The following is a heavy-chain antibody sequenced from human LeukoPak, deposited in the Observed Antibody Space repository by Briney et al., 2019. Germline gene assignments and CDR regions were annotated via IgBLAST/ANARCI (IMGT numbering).Heavy chain of an antibody. Sequence: PGGSLRLSCAASGFTFSSCAMSWVRQAPGKGLEWVSAISGSGRITSNADSVKGRFTISRDNSQNTLYLQMNSLRVEDTAIYRCAKDIVGSGTYRDALDIWGQGTMVTVSS. V-gene: IGHV3-23*01. CDR1: GFTFSSCA. CDR3: AKDIVGSGTYRDALDI. D-gene: IGHD3-10*01. CDR2: ISGSGRIT. J-gene: IGHJ3*02.